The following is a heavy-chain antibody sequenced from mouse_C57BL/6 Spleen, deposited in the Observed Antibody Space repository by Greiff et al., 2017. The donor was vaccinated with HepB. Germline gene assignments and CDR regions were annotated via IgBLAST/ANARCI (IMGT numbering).Heavy chain of an antibody. D-gene: IGHD3-2*02. V-gene: IGHV1-66*01. CDR2: IYPGSGNT. J-gene: IGHJ2*01. CDR1: GYSFTSYY. CDR3: ARYTAQAPFDY. Sequence: VKLLESGPELVKPGASVKISCKASGYSFTSYYIHWVKQRPGQGLEWIGWIYPGSGNTKYNEKFKGKATLTADTSSSTAYMQLSSLTSEDSAVYYCARYTAQAPFDYWGQGTTLTVSS.